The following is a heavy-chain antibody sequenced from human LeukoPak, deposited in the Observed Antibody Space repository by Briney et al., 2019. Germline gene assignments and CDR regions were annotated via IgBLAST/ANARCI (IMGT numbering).Heavy chain of an antibody. CDR1: GFTFSDYY. D-gene: IGHD3-22*01. Sequence: PGGSLRLSCAASGFTFSDYYMSWIRQAPGKGPEWVSYISSSGSTIYYADSVKGRFTISRDNAKNSLYLQMNSLRAEDTAVYYCARDPGYYYDSSGYSYSPFFDYWGQGTLVTVSS. CDR2: ISSSGSTI. J-gene: IGHJ4*02. CDR3: ARDPGYYYDSSGYSYSPFFDY. V-gene: IGHV3-11*01.